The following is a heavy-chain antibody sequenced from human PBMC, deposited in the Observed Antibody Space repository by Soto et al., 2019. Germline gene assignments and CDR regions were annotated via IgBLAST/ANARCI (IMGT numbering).Heavy chain of an antibody. CDR3: AKDRVNHNSVWDPFDI. J-gene: IGHJ3*02. D-gene: IGHD2-21*01. V-gene: IGHV3-23*01. CDR2: MGGANGDT. CDR1: GFIFSNYA. Sequence: EVQMLESGGGLVQLGGSLRLSCAASGFIFSNYAMSWVRQAPGKGLEWVAGMGGANGDTYYADSVRGRFAISRDNSKSTLFLQMNSLRAEDTAVYYCAKDRVNHNSVWDPFDIWGQGTMVTVSS.